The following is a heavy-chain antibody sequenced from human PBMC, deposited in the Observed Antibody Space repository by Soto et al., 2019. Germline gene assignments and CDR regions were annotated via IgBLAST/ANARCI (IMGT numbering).Heavy chain of an antibody. J-gene: IGHJ4*02. CDR2: ISGSGGST. D-gene: IGHD3-16*02. CDR3: AKDTSGGLVLGELSFPFDY. V-gene: IGHV3-23*01. Sequence: EVQLLESGGGLVQPGGSLRLSCAASGFTFSSYAMSWVRQAPGKGLEWVSAISGSGGSTYYADSVKGRFTISRDNSKNTLYLQMNSLRAEDTAVYYCAKDTSGGLVLGELSFPFDYWGQGTLVTVSS. CDR1: GFTFSSYA.